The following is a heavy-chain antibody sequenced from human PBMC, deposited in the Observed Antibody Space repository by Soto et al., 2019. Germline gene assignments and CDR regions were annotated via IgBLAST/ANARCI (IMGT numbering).Heavy chain of an antibody. CDR2: IKQDGSEK. J-gene: IGHJ4*02. V-gene: IGHV3-7*04. D-gene: IGHD3-22*01. CDR1: GFTFSSYW. CDR3: ARAPAYYYDSSGYYFDY. Sequence: LRLSCAASGFTFSSYWMSWVRQAPAKGLEWVANIKQDGSEKYYVDSVKGRFTISRDNAKNSLHLQMNSLRAEDTAVYYCARAPAYYYDSSGYYFDYWGQGTLVTVSS.